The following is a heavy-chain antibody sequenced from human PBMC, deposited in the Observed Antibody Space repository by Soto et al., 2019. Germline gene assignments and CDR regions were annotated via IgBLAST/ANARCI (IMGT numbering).Heavy chain of an antibody. V-gene: IGHV4-4*02. J-gene: IGHJ4*02. D-gene: IGHD6-13*01. CDR2: IYHSGST. CDR3: ARDNRYSSSWDDNFDY. Sequence: PSETLSLTCAVSGGSISSSNWWSWVRQPPGKGLEWIGEIYHSGSTNYNPSLKSRVTISVDKSKNQFSLKLSSVTAADTAVYYCARDNRYSSSWDDNFDYWGQGTLVTVSS. CDR1: GGSISSSNW.